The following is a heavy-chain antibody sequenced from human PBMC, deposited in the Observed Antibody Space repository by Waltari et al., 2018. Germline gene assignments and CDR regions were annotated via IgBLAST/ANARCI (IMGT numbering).Heavy chain of an antibody. CDR3: ARRSQWLGAFDI. D-gene: IGHD6-19*01. CDR1: GGSISSGSSY. CDR2: IYTSGST. Sequence: QVQLQESGPGLVKPSQTLSLTCTVPGGSISSGSSYWSWIRQPAGKGLEWIGRIYTSGSTNYNPSLKSRVTISVDTSKNQFSLKLSSVTAADTAVYYCARRSQWLGAFDIWGQGTMVTVSS. J-gene: IGHJ3*02. V-gene: IGHV4-61*02.